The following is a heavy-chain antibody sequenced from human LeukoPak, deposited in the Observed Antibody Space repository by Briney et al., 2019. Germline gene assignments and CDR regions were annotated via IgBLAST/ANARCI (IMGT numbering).Heavy chain of an antibody. CDR3: ARGGGQRDKRGKGDY. V-gene: IGHV1-46*01. J-gene: IGHJ4*02. CDR1: GYTFTSYY. Sequence: ASVKVSCKASGYTFTSYYMHWVRQAPGQGFEWMGIINPSGGSTSYAQKFQGRVTMTRDTSTSTVYMELSSLRSEDTAVYYCARGGGQRDKRGKGDYWGQGTLVTVSS. D-gene: IGHD3-10*01. CDR2: INPSGGST.